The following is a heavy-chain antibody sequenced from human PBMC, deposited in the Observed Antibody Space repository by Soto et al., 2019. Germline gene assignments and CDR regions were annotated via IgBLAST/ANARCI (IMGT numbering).Heavy chain of an antibody. CDR3: TTDDPINRS. CDR2: IKSRTNGGTT. CDR1: GFTFSNAW. J-gene: IGHJ5*02. Sequence: EVQLVESGGGLIKPGGSLRLSCAASGFTFSNAWMSWVRQAPWKGLEWVGRIKSRTNGGTTDYAATVKGRFTISRDDSKNPLYIQMNSLRTEDTAVYYCTTDDPINRSWGQGTLVNVSS. V-gene: IGHV3-15*01.